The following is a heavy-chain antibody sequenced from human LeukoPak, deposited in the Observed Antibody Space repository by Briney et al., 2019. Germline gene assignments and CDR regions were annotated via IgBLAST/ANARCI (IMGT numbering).Heavy chain of an antibody. CDR3: ARGRGGCSSTSCPRAFDI. CDR1: GGSFSGYY. CDR2: INHSGST. Sequence: SETLSLTCAVYGGSFSGYYWSWIRQPPGKGLEWIGEINHSGSTNYNPSLKSRVTISVDTSKNQFSLKLSSVTAADTAVYYCARGRGGCSSTSCPRAFDIWAKGQWSPSLQ. J-gene: IGHJ3*02. D-gene: IGHD2-2*01. V-gene: IGHV4-34*01.